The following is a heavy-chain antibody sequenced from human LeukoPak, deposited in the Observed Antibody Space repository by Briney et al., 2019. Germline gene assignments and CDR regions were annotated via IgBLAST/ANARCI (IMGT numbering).Heavy chain of an antibody. CDR1: GYTFTNYG. D-gene: IGHD2-2*01. Sequence: GASVTVSCKASGYTFTNYGISWVRQAPGQGLEWMGWISVYNGNTNYTQRLQGRVTMTTDTSTSTAYMELRSLRSDDTAVYYCARPSRCSSTTCTDAFDIWGQGTMVTVSS. CDR2: ISVYNGNT. CDR3: ARPSRCSSTTCTDAFDI. J-gene: IGHJ3*02. V-gene: IGHV1-18*01.